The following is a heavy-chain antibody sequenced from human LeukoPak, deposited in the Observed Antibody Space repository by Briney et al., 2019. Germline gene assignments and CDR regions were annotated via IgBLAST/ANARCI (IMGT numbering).Heavy chain of an antibody. D-gene: IGHD5-24*01. J-gene: IGHJ4*02. CDR2: IMQDGSEK. V-gene: IGHV3-7*01. Sequence: GGSLRLSCAASGFTFSSYWMSWVRPAPGKGLEWVANIMQDGSEKYYVGSVKGRFTISRDNAKNSLYLQMNSLRAEDTAVYYCARGIREVAYWGQGTLVTVSS. CDR1: GFTFSSYW. CDR3: ARGIREVAY.